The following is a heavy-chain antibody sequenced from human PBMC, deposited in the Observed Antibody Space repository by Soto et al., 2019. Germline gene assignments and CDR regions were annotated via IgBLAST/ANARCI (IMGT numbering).Heavy chain of an antibody. D-gene: IGHD6-19*01. CDR3: ATTAKAVAGTGRRGFEY. CDR1: GGSISSGGYY. CDR2: IYYSGST. V-gene: IGHV4-31*03. Sequence: TLSLTCTFSGGSISSGGYYCSWIGQHPWKGLEWIGYIYYSGSTYYNPSLKSRVTISVDTSKNQFSLKLSSVTAADTAVYYCATTAKAVAGTGRRGFEYWGQGTLVSVSS. J-gene: IGHJ4*02.